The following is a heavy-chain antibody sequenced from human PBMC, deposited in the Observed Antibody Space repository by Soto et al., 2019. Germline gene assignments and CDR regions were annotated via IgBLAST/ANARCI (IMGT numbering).Heavy chain of an antibody. D-gene: IGHD3-3*01. Sequence: QITVNESGPTPVKPRQTLTLTCTFSGFSLTTSGVGVGWIRQSPGTAPEWLALVSWDADKRYSPSLKSRLTITKDTSKNQVVLTMADLDPADTATYYCAHRVLRTVFGLVTTTAIYFDFWGQGTPGAGSS. CDR3: AHRVLRTVFGLVTTTAIYFDF. CDR1: GFSLTTSGVG. V-gene: IGHV2-5*02. CDR2: VSWDADK. J-gene: IGHJ4*02.